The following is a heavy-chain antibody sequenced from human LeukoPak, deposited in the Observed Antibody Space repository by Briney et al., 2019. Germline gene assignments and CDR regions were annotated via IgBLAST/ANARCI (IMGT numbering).Heavy chain of an antibody. CDR1: VYNFSSYY. J-gene: IGHJ4*02. CDR2: LNPSRGTT. Sequence: SVKLSCKASVYNFSSYYIQWVRQDPGQGLEWMGLLNPSRGTTAYAPKFQGRVTMTRDTSSNTVYMELRGLRSDDTAIYYCARDATRGIGGSYDLDFWGQGSLVSVSS. CDR3: ARDATRGIGGSYDLDF. V-gene: IGHV1-46*01. D-gene: IGHD3-16*01.